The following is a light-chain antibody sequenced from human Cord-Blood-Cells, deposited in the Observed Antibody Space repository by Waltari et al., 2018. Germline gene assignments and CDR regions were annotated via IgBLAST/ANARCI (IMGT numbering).Light chain of an antibody. CDR2: DVS. Sequence: QSALTPPASVSGSPGQSITLSCTGTSSDVGGYTYVPWYQQHPGKAPKLMIYDVSNRPSGVSNRFSGSKSGNTASLTISGLQAEDEADYYCSSYTSSSTLVFGGGTKLTVL. V-gene: IGLV2-14*01. J-gene: IGLJ2*01. CDR1: SSDVGGYTY. CDR3: SSYTSSSTLV.